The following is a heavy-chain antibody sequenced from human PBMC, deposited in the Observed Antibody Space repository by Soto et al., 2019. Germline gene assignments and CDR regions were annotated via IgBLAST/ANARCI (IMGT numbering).Heavy chain of an antibody. CDR3: VSGPGYYDSSGYLPEFEY. V-gene: IGHV1-69*13. J-gene: IGHJ4*02. CDR1: GGTLSSYA. Sequence: GVSVKASCKASGGTLSSYALSSVRQAPGQGLEWMGGIIPIFGTANYAQMFQGRVTITADESTSTAYMELSSLRSEDTAVYCCVSGPGYYDSSGYLPEFEYWGQGTLVTVSS. D-gene: IGHD3-22*01. CDR2: IIPIFGTA.